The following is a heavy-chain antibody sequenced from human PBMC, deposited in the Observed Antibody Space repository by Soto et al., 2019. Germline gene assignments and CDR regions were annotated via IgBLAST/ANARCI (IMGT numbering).Heavy chain of an antibody. CDR1: GFTFSSYS. J-gene: IGHJ1*01. CDR3: ASYYDSSGYYFYFQH. Sequence: GGSLRLSCAASGFTFSSYSMNWVRQAPGKGLEWVSSISSSSSYIYYADSVKGRFTISRDNAKNSLYLQINSLRAEDTSVYYCASYYDSSGYYFYFQHWGQGTLVTVSS. D-gene: IGHD3-22*01. CDR2: ISSSSSYI. V-gene: IGHV3-21*01.